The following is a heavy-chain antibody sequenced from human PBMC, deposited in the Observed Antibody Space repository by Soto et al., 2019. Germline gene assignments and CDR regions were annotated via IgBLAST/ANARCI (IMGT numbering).Heavy chain of an antibody. Sequence: PGESLKISCKTSGYSFASYWIAWVRQMPGKGLEWMGTIYRSNSNARYSPSFQGQVTISADESISTAYLQWSSLKSSDTAMYYCARGPRDYFDSSGYYLPHWFDPWGQGTLVTVS. CDR2: IYRSNSNA. D-gene: IGHD3-22*01. J-gene: IGHJ5*02. CDR3: ARGPRDYFDSSGYYLPHWFDP. V-gene: IGHV5-51*01. CDR1: GYSFASYW.